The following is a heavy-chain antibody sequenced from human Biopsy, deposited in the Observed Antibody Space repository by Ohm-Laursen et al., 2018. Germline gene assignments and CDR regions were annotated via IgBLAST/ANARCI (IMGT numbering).Heavy chain of an antibody. D-gene: IGHD3-10*01. CDR3: VRGGSGSFPFDY. V-gene: IGHV4-4*07. J-gene: IGHJ4*02. CDR1: GGPIDSYY. CDR2: LFTSGTT. Sequence: TLSLTCTVSGGPIDSYYWSWIRQPPGKALEWIGRLFTSGTTNYSPSLNNRVTMSVDTSKNQFSLRLTSVTAADTAVYYCVRGGSGSFPFDYWGPGTLVTVSS.